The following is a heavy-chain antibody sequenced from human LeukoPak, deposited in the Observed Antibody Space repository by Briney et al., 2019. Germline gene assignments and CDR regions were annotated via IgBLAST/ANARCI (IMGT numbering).Heavy chain of an antibody. J-gene: IGHJ3*02. CDR1: GGSISSGGYY. CDR2: IYYSGSI. V-gene: IGHV4-31*03. CDR3: TRKRVGRYYYDSRDDAFDI. D-gene: IGHD3-22*01. Sequence: SETLSLTRTVSGGSISSGGYYWSWIRQHPGKGLEWIGYIYYSGSIYYKPSLKSRVTISVDTSKNQFSLKLNSVTAADTAVYYCTRKRVGRYYYDSRDDAFDIWGPGTMVTVSS.